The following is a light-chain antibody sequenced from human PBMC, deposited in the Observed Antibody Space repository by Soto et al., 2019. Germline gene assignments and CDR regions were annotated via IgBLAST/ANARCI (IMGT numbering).Light chain of an antibody. CDR2: RNN. Sequence: QSVLTQPPSASGTPGQRVTISCSGSSSNIGSNYVYWYQQLPGTAPQLLIYRNNKRPSGVPDRFSGSKSGTSASLATSGLRSADEADYYCAAWDDSLSGRVFGGGTKLTVL. CDR3: AAWDDSLSGRV. J-gene: IGLJ2*01. V-gene: IGLV1-47*01. CDR1: SSNIGSNY.